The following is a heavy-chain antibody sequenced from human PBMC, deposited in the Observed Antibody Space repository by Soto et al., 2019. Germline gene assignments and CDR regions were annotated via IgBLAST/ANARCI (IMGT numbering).Heavy chain of an antibody. J-gene: IGHJ6*02. CDR2: IGESGTPT. V-gene: IGHV3-23*01. Sequence: EVQLLESGGGLIQPGGSLRLSCAASGFTCSSYAMKWVRQAPGKGLEWVSLIGESGTPTYYADSVKGRFTISRDNSGNTLLLEMYSLRAEDTAVYYCARYIPGVRYYGMDVWGQGTTVPVSS. D-gene: IGHD2-2*01. CDR3: ARYIPGVRYYGMDV. CDR1: GFTCSSYA.